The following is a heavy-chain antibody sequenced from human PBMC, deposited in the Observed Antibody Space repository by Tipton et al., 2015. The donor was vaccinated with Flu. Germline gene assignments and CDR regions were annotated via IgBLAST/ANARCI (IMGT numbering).Heavy chain of an antibody. CDR2: IYRTGNT. D-gene: IGHD3-10*02. Sequence: GLVKPSETLSLTCSVSGDSIGSRYYWGWIRQPPGKGLEWIGNIYRTGNTYRNPSLKSRVTLSVDTSKNQFSLKLTSVTAADTAVYYCARHTGDSVRGIIDYWGQGTLVTVSS. J-gene: IGHJ4*02. V-gene: IGHV4-38-2*01. CDR1: GDSIGSRYY. CDR3: ARHTGDSVRGIIDY.